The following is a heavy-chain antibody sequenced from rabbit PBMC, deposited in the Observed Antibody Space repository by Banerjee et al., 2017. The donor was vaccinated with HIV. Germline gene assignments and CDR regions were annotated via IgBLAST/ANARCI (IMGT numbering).Heavy chain of an antibody. CDR3: ARDGAGGSYFAL. V-gene: IGHV1S47*01. J-gene: IGHJ4*01. CDR1: GFDFSKYG. CDR2: IDLVFGST. Sequence: QEQLVESGGGLIQPGGSLKLSCKASGFDFSKYGVSWVRQAPGKGLEWIGYIDLVFGSTYYATWANGRFTISSHNAQNTVFLQMTSLTAADTATYFCARDGAGGSYFALWGPAPSSPS. D-gene: IGHD8-1*01.